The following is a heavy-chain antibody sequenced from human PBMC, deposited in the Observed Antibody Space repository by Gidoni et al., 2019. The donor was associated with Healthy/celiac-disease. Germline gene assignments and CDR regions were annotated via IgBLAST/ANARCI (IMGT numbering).Heavy chain of an antibody. CDR2: IYHSGST. Sequence: QVQLQESGPGLVKPSETLSLTCAVSGYSISSGYYWGWIRQLPGKGLEWIGSIYHSGSTYYNPSLKSRVTISVDTSKNQFSLKLSSVTAADTAVYYCAREGYSSGFFDYWGQGTLVTVSS. CDR1: GYSISSGYY. D-gene: IGHD6-19*01. CDR3: AREGYSSGFFDY. V-gene: IGHV4-38-2*02. J-gene: IGHJ4*02.